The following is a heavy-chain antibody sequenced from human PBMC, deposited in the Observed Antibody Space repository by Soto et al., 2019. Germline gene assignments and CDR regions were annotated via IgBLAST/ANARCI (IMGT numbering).Heavy chain of an antibody. D-gene: IGHD1-26*01. V-gene: IGHV3-23*01. J-gene: IGHJ3*02. Sequence: LRVRCGAAGGTSGGLGGSWILQTPGKGLEWVSAISGSGGSTYYAESVKGRFTISRDNSKNTLYLQMSSLRAEDTAVYYCAKIGGRDCMLEVRSVLDIRVQGTMVPVSS. CDR1: GGTSGGLG. CDR2: ISGSGGST. CDR3: AKIGGRDCMLEVRSVLDI.